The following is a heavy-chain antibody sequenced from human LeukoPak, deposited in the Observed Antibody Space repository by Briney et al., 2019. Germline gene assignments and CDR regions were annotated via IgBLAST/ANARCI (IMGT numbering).Heavy chain of an antibody. Sequence: PGGSLRLSCAASGFTFSSYSMNWVRQAPGKGLEWVSYISSSSSTIYYADSVKGRFTISRDNAKNSLYLQMNSLRAEDTAVYYCAREDQWELRYFDYWGQGTLVTVSS. CDR2: ISSSSSTI. D-gene: IGHD1-26*01. V-gene: IGHV3-48*04. J-gene: IGHJ4*02. CDR1: GFTFSSYS. CDR3: AREDQWELRYFDY.